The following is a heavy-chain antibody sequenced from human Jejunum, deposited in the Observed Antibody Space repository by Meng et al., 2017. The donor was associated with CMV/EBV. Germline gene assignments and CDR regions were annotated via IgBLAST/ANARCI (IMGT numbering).Heavy chain of an antibody. CDR3: VRSSTTGGFDP. CDR2: TYYRSNWST. CDR1: GDCVSSNRAA. V-gene: IGHV6-1*01. Sequence: GDCVSSNRAAWNWIRQSPSRGLEWLGRTYYRSNWSTDYALSVKSRITISPDTSKNQVSLHLTSLTPEDTAMYYCVRSSTTGGFDPWGQGTLVTVSS. J-gene: IGHJ5*02. D-gene: IGHD7-27*01.